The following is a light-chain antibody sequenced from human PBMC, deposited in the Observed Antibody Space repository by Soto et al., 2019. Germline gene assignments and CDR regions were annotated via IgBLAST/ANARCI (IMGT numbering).Light chain of an antibody. Sequence: EILLTQSPGTLPLSPGERATLSCRASQPLRISYVAWFQQKPGQAPRLLIYDASSRAVGIPDRFSGSGSGTDFTLTISGVEPEDFAVYYCQHYSTSPPWTFGQGTKVEIK. V-gene: IGKV3-20*01. CDR2: DAS. J-gene: IGKJ1*01. CDR1: QPLRISY. CDR3: QHYSTSPPWT.